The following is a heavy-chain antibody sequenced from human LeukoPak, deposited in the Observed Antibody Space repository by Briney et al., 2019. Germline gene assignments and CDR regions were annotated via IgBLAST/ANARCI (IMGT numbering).Heavy chain of an antibody. CDR3: ARDFDYSYGYSWFDP. D-gene: IGHD5-18*01. CDR2: ISSSSSYI. CDR1: GFTFSSYS. J-gene: IGHJ5*02. Sequence: NPGGSLRLSCAASGFTFSSYSMNWVRQAPGKGLGWVSSISSSSSYIYYADSVKGRFTISRDNAKNSLYLQMNSLRAEDTAVYYCARDFDYSYGYSWFDPWGLGTLVTVSS. V-gene: IGHV3-21*01.